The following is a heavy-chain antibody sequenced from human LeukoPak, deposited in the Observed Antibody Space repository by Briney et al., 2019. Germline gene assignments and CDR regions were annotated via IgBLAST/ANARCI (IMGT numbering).Heavy chain of an antibody. D-gene: IGHD3-22*01. CDR3: AKDRPNYYDSSGHYYRRNGDY. V-gene: IGHV3-23*01. CDR2: ITSSGGST. CDR1: RFTFSSYA. J-gene: IGHJ4*02. Sequence: GGSLRLSCAASRFTFSSYAMSWVRQAPGKGLEWVSSITSSGGSTYYAGSVKGQFTISRDNSKNTVYLQMNSLRAEDTAVYYCAKDRPNYYDSSGHYYRRNGDYWGQGTLVTVSS.